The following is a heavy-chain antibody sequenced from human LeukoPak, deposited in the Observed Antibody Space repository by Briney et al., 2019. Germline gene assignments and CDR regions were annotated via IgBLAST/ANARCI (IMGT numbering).Heavy chain of an antibody. Sequence: GGSLRLSCAASGFTFSSCWMHWVRQAPGKGLVWVSRINSDGSSTSYADSVKGRFTISRDNAKNTLYLQMNSLRAEDTAVYYCARAIHELRSRSYGFDPWGQGTLVTVSS. CDR3: ARAIHELRSRSYGFDP. D-gene: IGHD3-3*01. CDR1: GFTFSSCW. CDR2: INSDGSST. V-gene: IGHV3-74*01. J-gene: IGHJ5*02.